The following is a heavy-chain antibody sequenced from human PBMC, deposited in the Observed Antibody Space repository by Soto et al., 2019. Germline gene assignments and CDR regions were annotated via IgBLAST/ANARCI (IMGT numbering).Heavy chain of an antibody. V-gene: IGHV4-34*01. J-gene: IGHJ5*02. Sequence: SETLSLTCAVYGGSFSGYYWSWIRQPPGKGLEWIGEINHSGSTNYNPSLKSRVTISVDTSKNQFSLKLGSVTAADTAVYYCARFPSTDDILTGYVSVGFDPWGQGTLVTVSS. CDR2: INHSGST. D-gene: IGHD3-9*01. CDR1: GGSFSGYY. CDR3: ARFPSTDDILTGYVSVGFDP.